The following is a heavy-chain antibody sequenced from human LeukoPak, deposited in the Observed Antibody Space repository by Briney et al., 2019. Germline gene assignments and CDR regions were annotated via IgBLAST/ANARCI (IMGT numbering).Heavy chain of an antibody. D-gene: IGHD2/OR15-2a*01. CDR3: AGHHPRNTVDF. V-gene: IGHV4-61*08. CDR2: IYYSGST. J-gene: IGHJ4*02. CDR1: GGSMSSGDYY. Sequence: SETLSLTCTVSGGSMSSGDYYWSWIRQPPGKGLEWIGYIYYSGSTNYNPSLKSRVTISVDTSKNQFSLKLSSVTAADTAVYYCAGHHPRNTVDFWGQGTLVTVSS.